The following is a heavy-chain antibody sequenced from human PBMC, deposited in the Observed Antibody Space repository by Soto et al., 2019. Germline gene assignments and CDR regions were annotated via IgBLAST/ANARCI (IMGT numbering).Heavy chain of an antibody. D-gene: IGHD3-22*01. J-gene: IGHJ4*02. CDR3: TTDTGYYDSSGYSIALDY. CDR1: GFTFSNAW. CDR2: IKSKTDGGTT. V-gene: IGHV3-15*07. Sequence: GGSLRLSCAASGFTFSNAWMNWVRQAPGKGVEWVGRIKSKTDGGTTDYAAPVKGRFTISRDDSKNTLYLQMNSLKTEDTAVYYCTTDTGYYDSSGYSIALDYWGQGTLVTVSS.